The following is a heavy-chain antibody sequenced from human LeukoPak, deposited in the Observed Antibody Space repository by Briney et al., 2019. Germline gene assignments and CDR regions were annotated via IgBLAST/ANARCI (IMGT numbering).Heavy chain of an antibody. J-gene: IGHJ4*02. CDR1: GFTFSSYA. Sequence: GGSLRLSCAASGFTFSSYAMSWVRQAPGKGLEWVSAISGSGGSTYYADSVKGRFTISRDNSKNTLYLQMNSLRAEDTAVYYCARGNGYSSSPFDYWGQGTLVTVSS. CDR3: ARGNGYSSSPFDY. CDR2: ISGSGGST. D-gene: IGHD6-13*01. V-gene: IGHV3-23*01.